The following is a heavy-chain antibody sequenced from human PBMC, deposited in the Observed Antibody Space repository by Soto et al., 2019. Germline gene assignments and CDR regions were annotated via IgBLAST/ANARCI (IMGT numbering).Heavy chain of an antibody. V-gene: IGHV3-21*01. CDR3: ARDSFDASSSWSTGEVLDY. CDR1: GFTFSSYS. D-gene: IGHD6-13*01. CDR2: ISSSSSYI. J-gene: IGHJ4*02. Sequence: GGSLRLSCAASGFTFSSYSMNWVRQAPGKGLEWVSSISSSSSYIYYADSVKGRFTISRDNAKNSLYLQMNSLRAEDTAVYYCARDSFDASSSWSTGEVLDYWGQGTLVTVSS.